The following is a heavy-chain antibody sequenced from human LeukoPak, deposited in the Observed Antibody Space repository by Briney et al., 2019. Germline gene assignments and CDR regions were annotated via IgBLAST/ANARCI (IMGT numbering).Heavy chain of an antibody. CDR1: GFTFNNYG. J-gene: IGHJ6*03. CDR2: IRYNGNNQ. V-gene: IGHV3-30*02. CDR3: AKGLAVAYWLYYMDV. Sequence: GGSLRLSCAASGFTFNNYGMHWVRQAPGKGLEWVAFIRYNGNNQYYADSVKGRFTISRDNSKNTLYLQMNSLKGDDTAVYYCAKGLAVAYWLYYMDVWGKGTTVTVSS. D-gene: IGHD6-19*01.